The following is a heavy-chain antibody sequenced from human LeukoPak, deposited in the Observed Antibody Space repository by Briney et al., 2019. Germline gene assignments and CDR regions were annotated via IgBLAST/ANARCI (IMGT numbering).Heavy chain of an antibody. J-gene: IGHJ5*02. D-gene: IGHD3-3*01. CDR2: TSYDETNK. Sequence: PGGSLRLSCAASGFTFGTYTMHWVRQAPGKGLEWVALTSYDETNKFYAHSVKGRFTISRDNSKNTLYLQMNSLRPEDTGIYYCARGATNDFWSGYGWFDPWGQGTLVTVSS. CDR3: ARGATNDFWSGYGWFDP. CDR1: GFTFGTYT. V-gene: IGHV3-30-3*01.